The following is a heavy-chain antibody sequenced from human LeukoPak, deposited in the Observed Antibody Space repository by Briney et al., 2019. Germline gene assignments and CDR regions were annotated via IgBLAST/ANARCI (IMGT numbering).Heavy chain of an antibody. CDR3: AKVSGGGLYYDGMDV. CDR2: ISGSGGTT. CDR1: GFTFNNYA. Sequence: GGSLRLSCAASGFTFNNYAMNWVRQAPGKGLEWVXVISGSGGTTYXEDSVKGRFTISRDSSKNTLYLQMNSLRAEDTAVYYCAKVSGGGLYYDGMDVWGQGTTVTVSS. V-gene: IGHV3-23*01. J-gene: IGHJ6*02. D-gene: IGHD1-14*01.